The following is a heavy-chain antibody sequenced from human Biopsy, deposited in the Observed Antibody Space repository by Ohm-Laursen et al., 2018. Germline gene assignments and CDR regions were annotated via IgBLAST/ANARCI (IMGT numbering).Heavy chain of an antibody. Sequence: SETLSLTCSVSGGSMNNYYWNWIRRPPGKGLEWIGYIFYSGTTKYNPSLESRVTISLDMSKQEFSMKMFSVTAADTAVYYCVRGGSGSFPFDYWGPGTLVTVSS. D-gene: IGHD3-10*01. CDR2: IFYSGTT. V-gene: IGHV4-59*12. J-gene: IGHJ4*02. CDR3: VRGGSGSFPFDY. CDR1: GGSMNNYY.